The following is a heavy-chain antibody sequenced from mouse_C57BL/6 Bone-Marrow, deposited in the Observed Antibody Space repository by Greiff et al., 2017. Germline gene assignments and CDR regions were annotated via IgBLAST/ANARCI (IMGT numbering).Heavy chain of an antibody. D-gene: IGHD2-2*01. CDR2: INYDGSSN. CDR1: GFTFSDSY. CDR3: ARDNYGYDVGAMDY. J-gene: IGHJ4*01. V-gene: IGHV5-16*01. Sequence: EVKLVESEGGLVQPGRSLKLSCTASGFTFSDSYMAWVRQVPEKGLEWVANINYDGSSNYYLDSLKSRFIISRDNAKNILYLQMSSLKSEDTATYYCARDNYGYDVGAMDYWGQGTSVTVSS.